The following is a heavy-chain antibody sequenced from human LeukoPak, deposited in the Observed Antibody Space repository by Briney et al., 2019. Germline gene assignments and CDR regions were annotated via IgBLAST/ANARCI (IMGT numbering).Heavy chain of an antibody. CDR3: TRGKGDQGWY. J-gene: IGHJ4*02. CDR1: GFTFNRYN. CDR2: IRSKAYGGTT. Sequence: GGSLRLSCAASGFTFNRYNTNWVRRAPGKGLEWVGFIRSKAYGGTTEYAASVKGRFTISRDDSKSIAYLQMNSLKTEDTAVYYCTRGKGDQGWYWGQGTLVTVSS. V-gene: IGHV3-49*04. D-gene: IGHD2-15*01.